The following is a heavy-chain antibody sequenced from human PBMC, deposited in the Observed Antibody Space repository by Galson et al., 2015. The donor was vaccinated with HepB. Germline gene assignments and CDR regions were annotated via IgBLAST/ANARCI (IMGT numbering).Heavy chain of an antibody. V-gene: IGHV4-34*01. Sequence: ETLSLTCAVYGGSFSGYYWSWIRQPPGKGLEWIGEINHSGSTNYNPSLKSRVTISVDTSKNQFSLKLSSVTAADTAVYYCARSGGYCSGGSCHRIKPLDYWGQGTLVTVSS. J-gene: IGHJ4*02. CDR2: INHSGST. CDR3: ARSGGYCSGGSCHRIKPLDY. D-gene: IGHD2-15*01. CDR1: GGSFSGYY.